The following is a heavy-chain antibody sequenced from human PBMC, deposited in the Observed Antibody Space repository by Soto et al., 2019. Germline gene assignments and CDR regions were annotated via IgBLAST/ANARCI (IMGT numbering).Heavy chain of an antibody. CDR3: TTRFHTAMATFDY. CDR2: IKSKTDGGTT. J-gene: IGHJ4*02. CDR1: GFTFSNAW. V-gene: IGHV3-15*01. D-gene: IGHD5-18*01. Sequence: LILSCAASGFTFSNAWMSWVRHAPVKVLEWVGRIKSKTDGGTTDYAAPVKGRFTISRDDSKNTLYLQMNSLKTEDTAVYYCTTRFHTAMATFDYWGQGTLVTVSS.